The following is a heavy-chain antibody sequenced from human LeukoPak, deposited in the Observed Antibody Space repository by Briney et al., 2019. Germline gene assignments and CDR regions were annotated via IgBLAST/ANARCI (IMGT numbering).Heavy chain of an antibody. D-gene: IGHD1-26*01. V-gene: IGHV3-74*03. J-gene: IGHJ4*02. CDR2: ITDDATT. CDR1: GFTFSDYA. CDR3: VRDRVGPDY. Sequence: PGGSLRLSCAASGFTFSDYAMTWVRQAPGTGLVWVSRITDDATTTYADSVRGRFTISRDNAKNILYLQMNSLRVEDTAVYYCVRDRVGPDYWGQGTLVTVSS.